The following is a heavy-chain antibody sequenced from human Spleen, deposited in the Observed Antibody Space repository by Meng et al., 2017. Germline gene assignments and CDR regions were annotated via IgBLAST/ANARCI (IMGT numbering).Heavy chain of an antibody. CDR2: ISHIGDGT. CDR3: AKDGGSSGWQTAFDY. D-gene: IGHD6-19*01. J-gene: IGHJ4*02. V-gene: IGHV3-23*01. CDR1: GLPLSTYA. Sequence: SWSAFGLPLSTYAMSWVRQAPGKGLEWVSGISHIGDGTYYADSVTGRFTISGDNSKNTLYMEMNSLRAEDTAVYYCAKDGGSSGWQTAFDYWGQGTLVTVSS.